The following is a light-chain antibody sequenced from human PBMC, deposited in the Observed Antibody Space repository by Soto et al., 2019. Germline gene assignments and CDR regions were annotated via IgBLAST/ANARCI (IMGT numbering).Light chain of an antibody. CDR2: NNN. CDR1: SSNIGAGYD. CDR3: QSYDSSLSGSYV. Sequence: QSVLTQPPSVSGAPGQRVTISCTGSSSNIGAGYDVHWYQRLPGTGPKVLIYNNNNRPSGVPDRFSGSKSGTSASLAITGLQAEDEADYYCQSYDSSLSGSYVFGTGTKLTVL. V-gene: IGLV1-40*01. J-gene: IGLJ1*01.